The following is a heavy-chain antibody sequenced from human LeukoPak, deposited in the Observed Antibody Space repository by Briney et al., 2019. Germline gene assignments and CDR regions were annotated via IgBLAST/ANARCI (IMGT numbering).Heavy chain of an antibody. CDR1: GGSISSGGYY. CDR3: ARSDYGDYVKWYFDL. Sequence: PPQTLSLTCTVSGGSISSGGYYWSWIRQHPGKGLEWIGYIYYSGSTYYNPSLKSRVTISVDTSKNQFSLKLSSVTAADTAVYYCARSDYGDYVKWYFDLWGRGTLVTVSS. D-gene: IGHD4-17*01. CDR2: IYYSGST. V-gene: IGHV4-31*03. J-gene: IGHJ2*01.